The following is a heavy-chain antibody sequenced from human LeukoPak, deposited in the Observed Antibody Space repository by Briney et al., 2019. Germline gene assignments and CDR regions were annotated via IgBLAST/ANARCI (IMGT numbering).Heavy chain of an antibody. V-gene: IGHV3-48*01. CDR2: ISTSSSTI. Sequence: GGSLRLSCVTSGFIFRTYSMNWVRQAPGKGLEWVSYISTSSSTIYYADSVKGRFTISRDNSKNTLYLQMNSLRAEDTAVYYCAKDPRRGIQLWFEPDPYFDYWGQGTLVTVSS. D-gene: IGHD5-18*01. J-gene: IGHJ4*02. CDR1: GFIFRTYS. CDR3: AKDPRRGIQLWFEPDPYFDY.